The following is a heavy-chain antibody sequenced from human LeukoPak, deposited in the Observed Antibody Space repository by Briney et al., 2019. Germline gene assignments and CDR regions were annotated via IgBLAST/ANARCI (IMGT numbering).Heavy chain of an antibody. V-gene: IGHV1-18*01. Sequence: ASVKVSCKASGYTFTSYGISWVRQAPGQGLEWMGWISAYNGNTKYAQKLQGRVTMTTDTSTSTAYMELRSLRSDDTAVYYCARDGPCYGSGRGSAFDIWGQGTMVTVSS. CDR2: ISAYNGNT. CDR1: GYTFTSYG. CDR3: ARDGPCYGSGRGSAFDI. J-gene: IGHJ3*02. D-gene: IGHD3-10*01.